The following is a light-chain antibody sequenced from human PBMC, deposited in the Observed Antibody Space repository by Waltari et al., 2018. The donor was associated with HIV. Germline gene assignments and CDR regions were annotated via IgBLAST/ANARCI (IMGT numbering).Light chain of an antibody. J-gene: IGKJ2*01. CDR1: QSIDTY. V-gene: IGKV1-39*01. CDR3: QQSYSSLST. Sequence: DIQMTQSPYSLSASLGDRVTITCRASQSIDTYLNWYQQRPGEAPKLLIYAASNLQSGVPSRFSGRGSGTDFTLTISSLQPEDFATYFCQQSYSSLSTFGQGTKL. CDR2: AAS.